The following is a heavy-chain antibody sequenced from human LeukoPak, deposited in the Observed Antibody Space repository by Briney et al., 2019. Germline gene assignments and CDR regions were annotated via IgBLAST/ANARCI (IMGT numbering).Heavy chain of an antibody. J-gene: IGHJ4*02. CDR3: ARGYCSSTSCYTVDY. Sequence: PGRSLRLSCAASGFSFSSYAMHGVRQAPGKGVERVAVISYDGSNKYYADSVKGRFTISRDNSKNTLYLQMNSLRAEDTAVYYCARGYCSSTSCYTVDYWGQGTLVTVSS. CDR1: GFSFSSYA. D-gene: IGHD2-2*02. CDR2: ISYDGSNK. V-gene: IGHV3-30-3*01.